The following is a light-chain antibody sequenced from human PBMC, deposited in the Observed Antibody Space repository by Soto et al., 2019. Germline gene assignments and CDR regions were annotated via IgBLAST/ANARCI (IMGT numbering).Light chain of an antibody. J-gene: IGLJ1*01. CDR2: DDN. V-gene: IGLV1-51*01. Sequence: QSLLKQPPSVSAAPGRKVTISCSGSSSNIGGNSVSWYQQFPGTAPKLLIYDDNKRPSGIPDRFSGSKSGTSATLGITGFQTGDEADYYCGSWDSSLTDYVFGTGTKVTVL. CDR1: SSNIGGNS. CDR3: GSWDSSLTDYV.